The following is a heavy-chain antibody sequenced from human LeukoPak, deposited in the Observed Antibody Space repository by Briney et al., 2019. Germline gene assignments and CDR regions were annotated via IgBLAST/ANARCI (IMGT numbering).Heavy chain of an antibody. CDR3: ASDIVATIWGY. Sequence: GASVKVSCKASGGTFSSYAISWVRQAPGQGLEWMGGIIPIFGTANYAQKFQGRVTITADKSTSTAYMELSSLRSEDTAVYYCASDIVATIWGYWGQGTLVTVSS. CDR2: IIPIFGTA. D-gene: IGHD5-12*01. CDR1: GGTFSSYA. J-gene: IGHJ4*02. V-gene: IGHV1-69*06.